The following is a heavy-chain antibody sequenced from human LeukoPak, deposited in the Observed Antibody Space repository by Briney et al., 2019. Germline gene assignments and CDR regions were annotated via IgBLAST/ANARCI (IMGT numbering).Heavy chain of an antibody. CDR2: ISGSGGST. D-gene: IGHD2-2*02. J-gene: IGHJ4*02. V-gene: IGHV3-23*01. CDR3: AKDSGYLYCSSTSCYTNY. Sequence: PGGSLRLSCAASGFTFSSYAMSWVRQAPGKGLEWVSAISGSGGSTYYADSVKGRFTISRDNSKNTLYLQMDSLRAEDTAVYYCAKDSGYLYCSSTSCYTNYWGQGTLVPVSS. CDR1: GFTFSSYA.